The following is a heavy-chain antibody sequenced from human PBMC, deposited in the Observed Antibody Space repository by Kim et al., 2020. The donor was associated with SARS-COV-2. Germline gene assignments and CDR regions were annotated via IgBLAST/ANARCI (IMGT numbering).Heavy chain of an antibody. V-gene: IGHV1-69*01. CDR3: ARDHHSYGPTAI. J-gene: IGHJ3*02. Sequence: NYAQKFQGRVTITADESTSTAYMELSSLRSEDTAVYYCARDHHSYGPTAIWGQGTMVTVSS. D-gene: IGHD3-10*01.